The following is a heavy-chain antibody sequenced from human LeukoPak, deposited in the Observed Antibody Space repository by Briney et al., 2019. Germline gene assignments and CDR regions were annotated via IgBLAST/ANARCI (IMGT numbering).Heavy chain of an antibody. Sequence: TSQTLSLTCTVSGGSISSGGYYWSWIRQPPGKGLEWIGYIYHSGSTYYNPSLKSRVTISVDRSKNQFSLKLSSVTAADTAVYYCARKIAAAGVPFDYWGQGTLVTVSS. CDR3: ARKIAAAGVPFDY. J-gene: IGHJ4*02. V-gene: IGHV4-30-2*01. CDR2: IYHSGST. CDR1: GGSISSGGYY. D-gene: IGHD6-13*01.